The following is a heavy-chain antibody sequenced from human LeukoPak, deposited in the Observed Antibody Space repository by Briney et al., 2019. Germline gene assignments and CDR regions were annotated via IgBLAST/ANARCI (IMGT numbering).Heavy chain of an antibody. J-gene: IGHJ4*02. D-gene: IGHD7-27*01. CDR2: IYHSGST. CDR3: ARELLSGDPSIGN. Sequence: SETLSLTCTVSGYSISNGYYWGWIRQPPGKGLEWIGNIYHSGSTYYDPSLKSRVTISVDTSKNQFSLKLSSVTAADTAVYYCARELLSGDPSIGNWGQGTLVAVSS. CDR1: GYSISNGYY. V-gene: IGHV4-38-2*02.